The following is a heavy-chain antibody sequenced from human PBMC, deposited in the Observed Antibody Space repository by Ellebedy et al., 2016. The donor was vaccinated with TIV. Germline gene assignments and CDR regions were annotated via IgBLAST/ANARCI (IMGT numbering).Heavy chain of an antibody. J-gene: IGHJ6*03. D-gene: IGHD2-2*01. V-gene: IGHV3-9*01. CDR2: ISWNSGSI. Sequence: SLKISCAASGFTFDDYAMHWVRQAPGKGLEWVSGISWNSGSIGYADSVKGRFTISRDNAKNSLCLQMNSLRAEDTALYYCAKDMIPYCSSTSCLYDYMDVWGKGTTVTVSS. CDR3: AKDMIPYCSSTSCLYDYMDV. CDR1: GFTFDDYA.